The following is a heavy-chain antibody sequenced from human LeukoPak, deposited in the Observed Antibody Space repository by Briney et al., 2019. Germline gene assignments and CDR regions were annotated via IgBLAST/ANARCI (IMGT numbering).Heavy chain of an antibody. D-gene: IGHD3-10*01. V-gene: IGHV1-2*02. CDR1: GYTFTGYY. CDR3: ARVLPLSEYYYGSGSYYNSWFDP. Sequence: ASVKVSCKASGYTFTGYYMHWVRQAPGQGLEWMGWINPNSGGTNYAQKFQGRVTMTRDTSISTAYMELSRLRSDDTAVYYCARVLPLSEYYYGSGSYYNSWFDPWGQGTLVTVSS. J-gene: IGHJ5*02. CDR2: INPNSGGT.